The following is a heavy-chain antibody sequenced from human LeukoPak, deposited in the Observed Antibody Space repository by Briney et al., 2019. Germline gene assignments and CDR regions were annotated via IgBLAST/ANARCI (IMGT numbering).Heavy chain of an antibody. CDR2: IYYSGTT. Sequence: SETLSLTCTVSGGSISSGDYYWSWIRQPPGKGLGWIGYIYYSGTTYYNPSLKRRVTISLDTSKNQFSLNLSSVTAADTAVYYCARGGYSYENYFDYWGQGTLVTVSS. V-gene: IGHV4-30-4*01. CDR1: GGSISSGDYY. D-gene: IGHD5-18*01. CDR3: ARGGYSYENYFDY. J-gene: IGHJ4*02.